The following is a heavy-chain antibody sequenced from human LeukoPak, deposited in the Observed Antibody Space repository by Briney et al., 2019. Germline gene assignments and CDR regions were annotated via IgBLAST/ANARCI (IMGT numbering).Heavy chain of an antibody. CDR1: GGTFSSYA. J-gene: IGHJ4*02. D-gene: IGHD2-2*02. CDR2: IIPIFGTA. V-gene: IGHV1-69*06. Sequence: ASVKVSCKASGGTFSSYAISRVRQAPGQGLEWMGGIIPIFGTANYAQKFQGGVTITADKSTSTAYMELSSLRSEDTAVYYCARDGCSSTSCYMDYWGQGTLVTVSS. CDR3: ARDGCSSTSCYMDY.